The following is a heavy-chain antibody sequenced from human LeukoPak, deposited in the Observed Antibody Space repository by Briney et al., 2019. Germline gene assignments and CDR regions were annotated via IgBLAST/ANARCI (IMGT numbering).Heavy chain of an antibody. CDR1: GFTFSSYG. CDR3: AKDSSDYVWGSYRQYYYYYYGMDV. J-gene: IGHJ6*02. V-gene: IGHV3-30*18. D-gene: IGHD3-16*02. Sequence: GGSLRLSCAASGFTFSSYGMHWVRQAPGKGLEGVAVISYDGSNKYYADSVKGRFTISRDNSKNTLYLQMNSLRAEDTAVYYCAKDSSDYVWGSYRQYYYYYYGMDVWGQGTTVTVSS. CDR2: ISYDGSNK.